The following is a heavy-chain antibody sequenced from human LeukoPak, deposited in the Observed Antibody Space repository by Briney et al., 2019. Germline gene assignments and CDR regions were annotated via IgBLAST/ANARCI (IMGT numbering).Heavy chain of an antibody. J-gene: IGHJ4*02. CDR2: INSDGSST. V-gene: IGHV3-74*01. Sequence: PGGSLRLSCAASGFTLRSYWMHWVRKAPGKGLVWVSSINSDGSSTSYADSVKGRFTISRDNAKNTLYLQLNSLRAEDTAVYYGASDILEEFYFDFWGQGTLVTVSS. CDR3: ASDILEEFYFDF. D-gene: IGHD3-10*01. CDR1: GFTLRSYW.